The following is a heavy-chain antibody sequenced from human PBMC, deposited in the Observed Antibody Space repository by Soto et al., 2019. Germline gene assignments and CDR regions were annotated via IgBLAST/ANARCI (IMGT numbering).Heavy chain of an antibody. CDR3: ARHASGYDNSWFDP. D-gene: IGHD5-12*01. V-gene: IGHV4-59*08. J-gene: IGHJ5*02. CDR2: IYYSGST. Sequence: SETLSLTCTVSGGSISSYYLSWIRQPPGKGLEWIGYIYYSGSTNYNPSLKSRVTISVDTSKNQFSLKLSSVTAADTAVYYCARHASGYDNSWFDPWGQGTLVTVSS. CDR1: GGSISSYY.